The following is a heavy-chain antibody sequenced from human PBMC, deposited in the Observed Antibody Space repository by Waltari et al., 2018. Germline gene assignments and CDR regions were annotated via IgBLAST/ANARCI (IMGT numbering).Heavy chain of an antibody. Sequence: QVQLVESGGGVVQAGRSLSLSCAARGFSFRTYGMHWVRQAPVKGLDWVAVISYDGSNQHYADSVKGRFTISRDNSKNTLFLQMNSLKTEDTAVYYCARGGGKYYDSSGPPVYWGQGILVSVSS. V-gene: IGHV3-30*14. CDR2: ISYDGSNQ. CDR1: GFSFRTYG. J-gene: IGHJ4*02. CDR3: ARGGGKYYDSSGPPVY. D-gene: IGHD3-16*01.